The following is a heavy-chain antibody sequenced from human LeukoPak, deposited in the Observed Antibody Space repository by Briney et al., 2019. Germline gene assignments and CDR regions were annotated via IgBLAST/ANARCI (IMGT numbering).Heavy chain of an antibody. V-gene: IGHV1-2*02. J-gene: IGHJ6*01. CDR3: ARDHCRSANCYEYHYYGTDV. D-gene: IGHD2-2*01. CDR2: INPNSGGR. CDR1: GYTFTGYY. Sequence: ASVKVSCKASGYTFTGYYMHWVRQAPGQGLEWMGWINPNSGGRNYAQKFQGRVTVTRDTSISTAYMELSRLKSADTAVYYCARDHCRSANCYEYHYYGTDVWGQGTTVTVSS.